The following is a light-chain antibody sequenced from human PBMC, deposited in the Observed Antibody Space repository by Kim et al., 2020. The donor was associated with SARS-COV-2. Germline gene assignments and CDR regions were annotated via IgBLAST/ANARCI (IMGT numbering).Light chain of an antibody. V-gene: IGLV1-47*02. Sequence: QSVLTQAPSASGTPGQMVTISCSGSSSNIGKNYVYWYQQFPGTAPKLLIYSTFRRPSGVPDRFSASKSGTSASLAISGLRSEDEANYFCSAWDDSLSAVLFGGGTQLTVL. CDR1: SSNIGKNY. CDR2: STF. J-gene: IGLJ2*01. CDR3: SAWDDSLSAVL.